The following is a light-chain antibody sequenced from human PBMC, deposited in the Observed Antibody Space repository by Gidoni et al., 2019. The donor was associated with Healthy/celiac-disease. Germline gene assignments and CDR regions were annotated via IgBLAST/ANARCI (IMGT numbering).Light chain of an antibody. V-gene: IGKV4-1*01. CDR2: GAS. CDR3: QQYYSTPYT. CDR1: QSVLYSSNNKNY. J-gene: IGKJ2*01. Sequence: DIVMTHSPDSLAVSLGERATINCKSSQSVLYSSNNKNYLAWYQQKPGQPPKLLIYGASTRESGVPDRFSGSGDGTDFTLTISSLQDEDVAVYYCQQYYSTPYTFGQGTKLEIK.